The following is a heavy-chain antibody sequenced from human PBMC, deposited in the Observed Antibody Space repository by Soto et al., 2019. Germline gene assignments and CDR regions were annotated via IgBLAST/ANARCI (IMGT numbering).Heavy chain of an antibody. CDR3: AVDIVVVPAATGGGYCSHGSLPQD. CDR1: GFTFSSYA. Sequence: GGALRLSCEASGFTFSSYAMSWVRQAPGKGLEWVSSISGSGDNTYYADSVKGRVTISRDNSKNTLFLQMNSLRAEDTALYYCAVDIVVVPAATGGGYCSHGSLPQDWGRGTLVTVSS. J-gene: IGHJ4*02. D-gene: IGHD2-2*01. CDR2: ISGSGDNT. V-gene: IGHV3-23*01.